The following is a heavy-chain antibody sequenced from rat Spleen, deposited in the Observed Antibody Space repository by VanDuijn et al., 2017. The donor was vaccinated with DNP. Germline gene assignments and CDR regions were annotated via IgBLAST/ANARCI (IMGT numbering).Heavy chain of an antibody. V-gene: IGHV3-3*01. D-gene: IGHD5-1*01. Sequence: EVVLQESGPGLVKPSQSLSLTCSVTGLSITNNFKWTWIRRFPGKKLEWMGYINHAGSPYYNPSLKSRFSITRDTSKNQFFLQVNSVRNEDTATYYCAIQLGVFDYWGQGVTVMVSS. CDR3: AIQLGVFDY. CDR1: GLSITNNFK. J-gene: IGHJ2*01. CDR2: INHAGSP.